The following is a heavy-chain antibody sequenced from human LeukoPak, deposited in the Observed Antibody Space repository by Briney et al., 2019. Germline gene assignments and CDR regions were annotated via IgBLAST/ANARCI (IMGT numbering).Heavy chain of an antibody. J-gene: IGHJ4*02. CDR3: AKDGRRNSGWYLYYFDY. CDR2: IRDDGSNK. Sequence: PGGSLRLSCAASGFTFSSYGMYWVGQAPAHGLELVAFIRDDGSNKYYADSVKGRFTISRDNSKNTLYLQMNSLRAEDTAVYYCAKDGRRNSGWYLYYFDYWGQGTLVTVSS. V-gene: IGHV3-30*02. CDR1: GFTFSSYG. D-gene: IGHD6-19*01.